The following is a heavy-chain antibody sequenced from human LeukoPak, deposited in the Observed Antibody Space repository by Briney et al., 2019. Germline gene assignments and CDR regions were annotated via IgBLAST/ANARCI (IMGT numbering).Heavy chain of an antibody. CDR2: ILRSGTMT. D-gene: IGHD3-3*01. CDR3: AKTRGISISGVVPLCDY. V-gene: IGHV3-23*01. J-gene: IGHJ4*02. CDR1: GFTFSSYA. Sequence: GGSLRLSCAASGFTFSSYAVSWVRQAPGEGLEWVSGILRSGTMTYYADSVKGRFTISRDNSKNTLFLQMDSLRAEDTAVYYCAKTRGISISGVVPLCDYWGQGTLVTVSS.